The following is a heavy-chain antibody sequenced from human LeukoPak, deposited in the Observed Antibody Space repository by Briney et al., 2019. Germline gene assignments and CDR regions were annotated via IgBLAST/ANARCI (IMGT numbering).Heavy chain of an antibody. CDR3: AKDRGLSSSALYYYYYGMDV. V-gene: IGHV3-23*01. D-gene: IGHD2/OR15-2a*01. Sequence: GGSLRLSCAASGFTFSSYDVSWVRQAPGKGLEWVSAISGSGGSTYYADSVKGRFTISRDNSKNTLYLQMNSLRAEDTAVYYCAKDRGLSSSALYYYYYGMDVWGQGTTVTVSS. CDR1: GFTFSSYD. CDR2: ISGSGGST. J-gene: IGHJ6*02.